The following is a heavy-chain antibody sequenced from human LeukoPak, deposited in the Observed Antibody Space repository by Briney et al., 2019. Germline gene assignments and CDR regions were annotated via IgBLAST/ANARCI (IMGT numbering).Heavy chain of an antibody. J-gene: IGHJ4*02. D-gene: IGHD3-10*01. CDR3: ARDRLYYYGSGSYSSF. V-gene: IGHV3-21*01. Sequence: GGSLRLSCAASGFTFSSYSMNWVRQAPGKGLEWVSSISSSSSYIYYADSVKGRFTISRDNAKNSLYLQMNSLRAEDTAVYYCARDRLYYYGSGSYSSFWGQGTLFTVSS. CDR2: ISSSSSYI. CDR1: GFTFSSYS.